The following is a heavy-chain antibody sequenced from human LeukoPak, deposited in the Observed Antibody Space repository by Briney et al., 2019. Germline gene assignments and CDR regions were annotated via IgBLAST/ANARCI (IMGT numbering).Heavy chain of an antibody. CDR2: ISSSGGTI. V-gene: IGHV3-48*03. J-gene: IGHJ5*02. Sequence: GGSLRLSCAASGFTFSSYEMIWVRQAPGKGLEWVSYISSSGGTIYYADSVRGRFTISRDNAKNSLYLQVNSLRADDTAVYYCAREGTKPYNWFDPWGQGTLVTVSS. CDR1: GFTFSSYE. CDR3: AREGTKPYNWFDP. D-gene: IGHD2-8*01.